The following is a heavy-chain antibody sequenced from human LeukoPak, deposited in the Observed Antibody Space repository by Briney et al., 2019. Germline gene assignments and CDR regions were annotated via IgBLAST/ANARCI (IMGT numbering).Heavy chain of an antibody. CDR2: INSDSSLM. CDR3: RRDLFDGYSLDY. CDR1: GFTFSSYS. V-gene: IGHV3-21*01. Sequence: GGSLRLSCAASGFTFSSYSMNCVRQAPGKGLEWVSSINSDSSLMFYAESVKGRFTISRDNARNSLYLQMNSLRAEDTAVYYFRRDLFDGYSLDYWGQGALVTVSS. J-gene: IGHJ4*02. D-gene: IGHD5-18*01.